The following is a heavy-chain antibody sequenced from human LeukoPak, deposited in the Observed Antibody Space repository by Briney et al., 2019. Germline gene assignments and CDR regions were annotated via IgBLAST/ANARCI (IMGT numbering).Heavy chain of an antibody. J-gene: IGHJ4*02. Sequence: GGSLRLSCAASGFTFSTYWMNWVRQAPGKGLEWVSYISSSGSTIYYADSVKGRFTISRDNAKNSLYLQMNSLRAEDTAVYYCARYSYGYTDYWGQGTLVTVSS. CDR1: GFTFSTYW. CDR2: ISSSGSTI. CDR3: ARYSYGYTDY. V-gene: IGHV3-48*04. D-gene: IGHD5-18*01.